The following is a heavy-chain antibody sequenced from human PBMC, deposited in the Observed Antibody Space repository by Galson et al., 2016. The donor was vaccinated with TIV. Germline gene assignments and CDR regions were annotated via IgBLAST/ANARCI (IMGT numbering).Heavy chain of an antibody. D-gene: IGHD4-23*01. CDR3: ARDDFYGGNSFDL. Sequence: SLRLSCASSGFNFGDYAMSWVRQAPGKGLEWVGFIRSKGYGGTTDYAAPLKGRVTISRDYSKGIAYLQMISLKTEDTAVYFCARDDFYGGNSFDLWGQGTLVTVPS. J-gene: IGHJ4*02. CDR1: GFNFGDYA. V-gene: IGHV3-49*04. CDR2: IRSKGYGGTT.